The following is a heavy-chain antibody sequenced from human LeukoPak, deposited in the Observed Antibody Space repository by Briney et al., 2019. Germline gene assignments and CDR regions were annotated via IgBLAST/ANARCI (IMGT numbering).Heavy chain of an antibody. CDR3: ARSTIAVVDYFDY. CDR2: ISYDGSNK. J-gene: IGHJ4*02. CDR1: GFTFSSYA. V-gene: IGHV3-30-3*01. D-gene: IGHD6-19*01. Sequence: GGSLRLSCAASGFTFSSYAMHWVRQAPGKGLEWVAVISYDGSNKYYADSVKVRFTISRDNSKNTLYLQMNSLRAEDTAVYYCARSTIAVVDYFDYWGQGTLVTVSS.